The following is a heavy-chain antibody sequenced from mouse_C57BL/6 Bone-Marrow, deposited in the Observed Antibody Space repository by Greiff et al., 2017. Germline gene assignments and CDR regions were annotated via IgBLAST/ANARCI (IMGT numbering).Heavy chain of an antibody. D-gene: IGHD1-1*01. CDR3: TGSQAWFAY. V-gene: IGHV14-4*01. CDR1: GFNIKDDY. CDR2: IDPENGDT. J-gene: IGHJ3*01. Sequence: EVQLQQSGAELVRPGASVKLSCTASGFNIKDDYMHWVKQRPEQGLEWIGWIDPENGDTEYASKFQGKATIPADTSSNPAYLQLSSLTSEDTAVYYCTGSQAWFAYWGQGTLVTVSA.